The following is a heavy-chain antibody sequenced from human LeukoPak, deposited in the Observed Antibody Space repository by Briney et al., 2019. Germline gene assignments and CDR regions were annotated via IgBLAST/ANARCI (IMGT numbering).Heavy chain of an antibody. J-gene: IGHJ6*03. CDR1: GVSIRSGSYY. Sequence: PSETLSLTCNVSGVSIRSGSYYWSWIRQPAGKGLEWIGRIYTSGSTNYNPSLKSRVTMSVDTSKNQFSLKLSSVTAADTAVYYCARDYDQRSGSYYLHGVLDCYMDVWGKGTTVTISS. CDR2: IYTSGST. V-gene: IGHV4-61*02. D-gene: IGHD3-10*01. CDR3: ARDYDQRSGSYYLHGVLDCYMDV.